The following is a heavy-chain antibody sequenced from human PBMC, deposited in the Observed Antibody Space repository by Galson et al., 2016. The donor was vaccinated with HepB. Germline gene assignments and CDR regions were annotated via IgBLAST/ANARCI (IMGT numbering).Heavy chain of an antibody. CDR3: ARHQKKPITPFGVVSEYYYCGLDV. CDR2: INLSGRV. D-gene: IGHD3-3*01. J-gene: IGHJ6*02. Sequence: ETLSPTCAASGASLSGYFWSWIRQPPGKGLEWIGDINLSGRVNYNQSLKGRFSISVDTSENQFSLRLSPVTAADTAVYYCARHQKKPITPFGVVSEYYYCGLDVWGQGTTVTVSS. V-gene: IGHV4-34*01. CDR1: GASLSGYF.